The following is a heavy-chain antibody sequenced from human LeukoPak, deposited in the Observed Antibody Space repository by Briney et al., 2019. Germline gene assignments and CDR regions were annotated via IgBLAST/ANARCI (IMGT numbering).Heavy chain of an antibody. CDR2: ISSSSSYI. D-gene: IGHD3-10*01. Sequence: GGSLRLSCAASGFTFSSYSMNWVRQAPGKGLEWVSSISSSSSYIYYADSVKGRFTISRDNAKNSLYLQMSSLRAEDTAVYYCARGDGSGPPGYYCYMDVWGKGTTVTISS. V-gene: IGHV3-21*01. CDR3: ARGDGSGPPGYYCYMDV. CDR1: GFTFSSYS. J-gene: IGHJ6*03.